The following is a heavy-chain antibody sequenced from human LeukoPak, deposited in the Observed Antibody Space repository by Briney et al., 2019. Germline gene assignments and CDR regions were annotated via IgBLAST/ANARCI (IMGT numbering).Heavy chain of an antibody. D-gene: IGHD6-13*01. CDR2: FSANNGET. Sequence: ASVKVSCKTSGYTFTNYGITWVRQAPGQGLEWLVWFSANNGETNYAQKVQGRVTVTTDTSTSTAYMELRSLRSDDTAVYYCARAPPRVTAAGYDYWGQGTLVTVSS. CDR3: ARAPPRVTAAGYDY. J-gene: IGHJ4*02. V-gene: IGHV1-18*01. CDR1: GYTFTNYG.